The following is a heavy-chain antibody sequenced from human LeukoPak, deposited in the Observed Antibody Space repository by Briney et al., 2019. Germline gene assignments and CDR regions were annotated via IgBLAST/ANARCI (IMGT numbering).Heavy chain of an antibody. CDR1: GGSISSSNW. Sequence: SETLSLTCAVSGGSISSSNWWSWVRQPPGKGLEWIGEIYHSGSTYYNPSLKSRVTISVDTSKNQFSLKLSSVTAADTAAYYCARAPRQQLVHRWFDPWGQGTLVTVSS. D-gene: IGHD6-13*01. J-gene: IGHJ5*02. V-gene: IGHV4-4*02. CDR3: ARAPRQQLVHRWFDP. CDR2: IYHSGST.